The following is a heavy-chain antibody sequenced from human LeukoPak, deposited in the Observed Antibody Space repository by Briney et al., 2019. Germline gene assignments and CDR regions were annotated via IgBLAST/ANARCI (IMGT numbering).Heavy chain of an antibody. CDR3: ARRQVRPERFDY. J-gene: IGHJ4*02. V-gene: IGHV4-59*01. CDR1: GGSISSYY. D-gene: IGHD6-25*01. CDR2: IYYSGT. Sequence: SETLSLTCTVSGGSISSYYWSWIRQPPGKGLEWIGYIYYSGTNYNPSLKSRVTISVDTSKNQFSLKLSSVTAADTAMYYCARRQVRPERFDYWGQGTLVTVSS.